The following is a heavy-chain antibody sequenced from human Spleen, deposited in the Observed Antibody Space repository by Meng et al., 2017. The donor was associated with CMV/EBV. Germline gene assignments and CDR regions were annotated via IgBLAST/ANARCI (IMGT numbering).Heavy chain of an antibody. CDR3: ARGPDYYDSSGQGGDY. CDR2: INHSGST. V-gene: IGHV4-34*01. D-gene: IGHD3-22*01. Sequence: QVPLQQWGAGLLKPSETLSLTCAVYGGSFSGYYWSWIRQPPGKGLEWIGEINHSGSTNYNPSLKSRVTISVDTSKNQFSLKLSSVTAADTAVYYCARGPDYYDSSGQGGDYWGQGTLVTVSS. J-gene: IGHJ4*02. CDR1: GGSFSGYY.